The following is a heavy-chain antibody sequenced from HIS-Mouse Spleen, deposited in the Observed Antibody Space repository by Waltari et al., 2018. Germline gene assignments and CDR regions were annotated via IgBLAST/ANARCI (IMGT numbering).Heavy chain of an antibody. J-gene: IGHJ4*02. Sequence: QVQLVESGGGVVQPGRSLRLSCAASGFTFSSYGMHWVRQAPGKGLEGVAVISYDGSNKYYADSVKGRFTISRDNSKNTLYLQMNSLSAEDTAVYYCAKDKHHAFDYWGQGTLVTVSS. V-gene: IGHV3-30*18. CDR3: AKDKHHAFDY. CDR1: GFTFSSYG. CDR2: ISYDGSNK.